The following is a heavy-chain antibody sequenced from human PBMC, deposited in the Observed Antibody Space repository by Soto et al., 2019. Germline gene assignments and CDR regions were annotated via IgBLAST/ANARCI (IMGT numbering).Heavy chain of an antibody. D-gene: IGHD2-8*01. Sequence: QVQLVQSGAEVKKPGSSVKVSCKASGGTFSSYAISWVRQAPGQGLEWMGGIIPIFGTANYAQKFQGRVTITADESTSTAYMELSSLRSEDTAVYYCARVSPNPPPDYYYYGMDVWGQGTTVTVSS. J-gene: IGHJ6*02. CDR1: GGTFSSYA. CDR2: IIPIFGTA. V-gene: IGHV1-69*01. CDR3: ARVSPNPPPDYYYYGMDV.